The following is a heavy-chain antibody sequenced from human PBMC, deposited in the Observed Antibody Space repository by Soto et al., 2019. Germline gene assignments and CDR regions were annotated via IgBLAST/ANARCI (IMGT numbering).Heavy chain of an antibody. V-gene: IGHV4-34*01. CDR3: ARGRLQLNYYYNGMDV. J-gene: IGHJ6*02. Sequence: SETLSLTCAVYGGSFSGYYWSWIRQPPGKGLEWIGEINHSGSTNYNPSLKSRVTISVDTSKNQFSLKVSSVTAADTAVYYCARGRLQLNYYYNGMDVWGQGTTVTVSS. D-gene: IGHD1-1*01. CDR1: GGSFSGYY. CDR2: INHSGST.